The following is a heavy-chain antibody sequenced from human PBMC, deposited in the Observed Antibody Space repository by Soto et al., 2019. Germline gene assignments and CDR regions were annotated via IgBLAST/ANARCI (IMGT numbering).Heavy chain of an antibody. Sequence: GGSLRLSCAASGFTFSSYAMNWARQAPGKGLEWVSVISGGGYNAYYADSVQGRFTISRDNSKNTLFLQMNSLRVEDTAIYYCAKPEGADAFDIWGQGTVVTVSS. J-gene: IGHJ3*02. CDR1: GFTFSSYA. CDR2: ISGGGYNA. D-gene: IGHD3-16*01. V-gene: IGHV3-23*01. CDR3: AKPEGADAFDI.